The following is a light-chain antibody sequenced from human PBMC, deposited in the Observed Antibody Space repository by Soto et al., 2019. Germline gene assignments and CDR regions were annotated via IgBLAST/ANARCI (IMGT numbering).Light chain of an antibody. CDR1: QTISTS. CDR2: DAS. CDR3: QQSDSTPYT. V-gene: IGKV1-39*01. Sequence: DIQMTQSPSSLAASVAARVTITSRATQTISTSLNWYQQKPGKAPRLLIYDASSLLSGVPSRFSGSGSGPVFTLTIASLQPEDFSTCYCQQSDSTPYTFGPGTNVDI. J-gene: IGKJ2*01.